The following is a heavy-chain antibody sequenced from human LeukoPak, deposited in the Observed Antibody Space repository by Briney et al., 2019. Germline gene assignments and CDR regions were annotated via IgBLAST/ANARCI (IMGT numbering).Heavy chain of an antibody. CDR2: ISSSGSTI. Sequence: PGGSLRLSCAASGFTFSSYVMNWVRQAPGKGLEWVSYISSSGSTIYYADSVKGRFTISRDNAKNSLYLQMNSLRAEDTAVYYCARDGTTPMSNLYYAMDVWGQGTPVTVSS. CDR3: ARDGTTPMSNLYYAMDV. D-gene: IGHD4-11*01. V-gene: IGHV3-48*03. CDR1: GFTFSSYV. J-gene: IGHJ6*02.